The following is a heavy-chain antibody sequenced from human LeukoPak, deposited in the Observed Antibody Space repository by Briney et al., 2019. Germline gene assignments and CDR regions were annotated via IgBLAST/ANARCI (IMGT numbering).Heavy chain of an antibody. CDR3: AGQEEYCTNGVCYENWFDP. Sequence: SETLSLTCTVSGGSISSSSYYWGWIRQPPGKGLEWIGSIYYSGSTYYNPSLKSRVTISVDTSKNQFSLKLSSVTAADTAVYYCAGQEEYCTNGVCYENWFDPWGQGTLVTVSS. CDR2: IYYSGST. J-gene: IGHJ5*02. V-gene: IGHV4-39*01. D-gene: IGHD2-8*01. CDR1: GGSISSSSYY.